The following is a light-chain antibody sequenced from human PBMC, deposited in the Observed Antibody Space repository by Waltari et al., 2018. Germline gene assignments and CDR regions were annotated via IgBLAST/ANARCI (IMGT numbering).Light chain of an antibody. CDR2: GAS. V-gene: IGKV3-20*01. Sequence: EIVLTQSPGTLSLSLGERATLSCRASQSVGRALTWYQQKPGQAPGLLIYGASSRAPGIPDRFSGSGSGTDFSLTISRLEPDDFAVYFCQHYLRLPVTFGQGTTVEI. J-gene: IGKJ1*01. CDR1: QSVGRA. CDR3: QHYLRLPVT.